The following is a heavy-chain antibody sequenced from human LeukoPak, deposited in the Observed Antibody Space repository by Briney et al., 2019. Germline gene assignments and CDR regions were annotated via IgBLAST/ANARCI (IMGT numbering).Heavy chain of an antibody. D-gene: IGHD3-3*01. Sequence: GGSLRLSCAASGFTFSSYAMSWVRQAPGKGLEWVSAISGSGGSTYYADSVKGRFTISRDNSKNTLYLQMNSLRAGDTAVYYCASYDFWSGYSTDYWGQGTLVTVSS. CDR1: GFTFSSYA. V-gene: IGHV3-23*01. CDR3: ASYDFWSGYSTDY. CDR2: ISGSGGST. J-gene: IGHJ4*02.